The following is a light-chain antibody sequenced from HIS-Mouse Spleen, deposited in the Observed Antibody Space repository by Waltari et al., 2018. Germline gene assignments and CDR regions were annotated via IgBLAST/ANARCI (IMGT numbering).Light chain of an antibody. J-gene: IGLJ2*01. V-gene: IGLV3-10*01. CDR1: ALPTKY. CDR2: EDS. CDR3: YSTDSSGNHRV. Sequence: SYELTQPPSVSVSPGKTARITCSGDALPTKYAYLYQQKSGQAPVLFIYEDSKRPSGIPERFSGSSSGTMATLTISGAQVEDEADYYCYSTDSSGNHRVFGGGTKLTVL.